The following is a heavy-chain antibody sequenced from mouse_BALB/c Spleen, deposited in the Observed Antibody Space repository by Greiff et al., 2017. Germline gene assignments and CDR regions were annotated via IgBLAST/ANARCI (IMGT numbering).Heavy chain of an antibody. V-gene: IGHV2-2*02. Sequence: QVQLKQSGPGLVQPSQSLSITCTVSGFSLTSYGVHWVRQSPGKGLEWLGVIWSGGSTDYNAAFISRLSISKDNSKSQVFFKMNSLQANDTAIYYCARTGGGYYFAYWGQGTLVTVSA. D-gene: IGHD2-3*01. CDR2: IWSGGST. CDR3: ARTGGGYYFAY. CDR1: GFSLTSYG. J-gene: IGHJ3*01.